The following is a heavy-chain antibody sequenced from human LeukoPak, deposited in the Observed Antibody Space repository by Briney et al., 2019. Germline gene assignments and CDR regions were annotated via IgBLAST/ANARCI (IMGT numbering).Heavy chain of an antibody. CDR1: GGTFSSYA. V-gene: IGHV1-24*01. CDR2: FDPEDGET. CDR3: ATGGPPMTTPTDSFDY. J-gene: IGHJ4*02. Sequence: ASVKVSCKASGGTFSSYAISWVRQAPGKGLEWMGGFDPEDGETIYAQKFQGRVTMTEDTSTDTAYMELSSLRSEDTAVYYCATGGPPMTTPTDSFDYWGQGTLVTVSS. D-gene: IGHD2-15*01.